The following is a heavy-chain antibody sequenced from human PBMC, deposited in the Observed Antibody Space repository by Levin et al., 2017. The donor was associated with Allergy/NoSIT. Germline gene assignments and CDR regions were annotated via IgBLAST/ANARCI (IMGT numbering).Heavy chain of an antibody. CDR2: ISSSSSYI. Sequence: GGSLRLSCAASGFTFSSYSMNWVRQAPGKGLEWVSSISSSSSYIYYADSVKGRFTISRDNAKNSLYLQMNSLRAEDTAVYYCARRPVVGSTSCYDYWGQGTLVTVSS. CDR3: ARRPVVGSTSCYDY. CDR1: GFTFSSYS. D-gene: IGHD2-2*01. J-gene: IGHJ4*02. V-gene: IGHV3-21*01.